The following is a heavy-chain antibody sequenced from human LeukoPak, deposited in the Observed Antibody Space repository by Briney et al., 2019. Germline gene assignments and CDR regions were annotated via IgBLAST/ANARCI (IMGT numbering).Heavy chain of an antibody. CDR1: GFTLRSNY. Sequence: GGSLRLSCAPSGFTLRSNYMSWVPQAPGGGVEWLSVIYSGGSTYYPASVKGRLTISRDNSKNPLYLQMNSLRAEDTAVYYCARGWRHDAFDIWGQGTMVTVSS. V-gene: IGHV3-53*01. CDR2: IYSGGST. CDR3: ARGWRHDAFDI. J-gene: IGHJ3*02.